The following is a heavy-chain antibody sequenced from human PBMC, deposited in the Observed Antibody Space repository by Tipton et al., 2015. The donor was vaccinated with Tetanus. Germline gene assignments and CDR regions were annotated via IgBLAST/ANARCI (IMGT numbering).Heavy chain of an antibody. CDR3: ARVNSIAVAGRNLDF. V-gene: IGHV4-34*01. Sequence: TLSLTCAVYGGSFSGYYWSWIRQPPGKGLEWIGEINHSGSTNYNPSLKSRVTISVDTSKNQFSLKLSSWTAADTAVYYCARVNSIAVAGRNLDFWGQRTLVTVSS. J-gene: IGHJ4*02. D-gene: IGHD6-19*01. CDR1: GGSFSGYY. CDR2: INHSGST.